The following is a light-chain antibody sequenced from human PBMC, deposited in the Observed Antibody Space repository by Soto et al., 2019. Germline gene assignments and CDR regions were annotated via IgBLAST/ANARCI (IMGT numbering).Light chain of an antibody. Sequence: DIQMTQSPSTLSASVGDRVTITCRASQSINRWLAWYQQKPGKAPNLLIYDASILESGVQSRFSGSGSGTDFTLTISNLQPEDFATYHCKQANSFPISFGQGTRLEIK. V-gene: IGKV1-5*01. CDR1: QSINRW. CDR3: KQANSFPIS. J-gene: IGKJ5*01. CDR2: DAS.